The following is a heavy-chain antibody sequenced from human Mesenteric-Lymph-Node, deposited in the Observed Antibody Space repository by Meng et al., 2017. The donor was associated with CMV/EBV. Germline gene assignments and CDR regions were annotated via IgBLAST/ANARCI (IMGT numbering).Heavy chain of an antibody. Sequence: GGSLRLSCVASGFSFSTYAMTWVRQSPGKGLEWVSYIYSAGPSTYYADSVKGRFTISRDNSKNSLYLDLNSLRAEDTAVYYCARENPGLDSWGQGALVTVSS. J-gene: IGHJ5*01. CDR2: IYSAGPST. CDR1: GFSFSTYA. V-gene: IGHV3-23*03. CDR3: ARENPGLDS.